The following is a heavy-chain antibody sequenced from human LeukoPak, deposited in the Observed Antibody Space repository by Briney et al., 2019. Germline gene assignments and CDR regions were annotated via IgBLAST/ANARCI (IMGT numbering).Heavy chain of an antibody. Sequence: GGSLRLSCAVSGFSVSNYYMNWVRQAPGKGLEWVSILYSGGTTYYADSVKGRFTTSRHNSKNTLYLQMNSLRAEDTAIYYCARGYGSSWFDDWGQGTLVTVSS. CDR1: GFSVSNYY. V-gene: IGHV3-53*04. CDR2: LYSGGTT. CDR3: ARGYGSSWFDD. D-gene: IGHD6-13*01. J-gene: IGHJ4*02.